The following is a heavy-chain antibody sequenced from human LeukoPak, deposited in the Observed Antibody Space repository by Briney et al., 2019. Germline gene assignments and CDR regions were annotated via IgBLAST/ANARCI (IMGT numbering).Heavy chain of an antibody. J-gene: IGHJ6*03. CDR1: GFTFSSYS. CDR3: ARDATVTNSYYYYMDV. Sequence: GGSLRLSCAASGFTFSSYSMNWVRQAPGKGLEWVSSISSSSSYIYYADSVKGRFTISRDNAKNSLYLQMNSLRAEDTAVYYCARDATVTNSYYYYMDVWGKGTTVTVSS. CDR2: ISSSSSYI. V-gene: IGHV3-21*01. D-gene: IGHD4-17*01.